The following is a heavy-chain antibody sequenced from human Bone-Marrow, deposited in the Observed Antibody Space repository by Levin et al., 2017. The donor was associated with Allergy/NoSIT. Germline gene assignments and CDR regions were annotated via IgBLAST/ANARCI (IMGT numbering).Heavy chain of an antibody. CDR2: IHHSGNT. D-gene: IGHD2-8*02. J-gene: IGHJ4*02. CDR3: ARVWGCTSETCFSTYFDY. CDR1: GYPISGGYF. V-gene: IGHV4-38-2*02. Sequence: SETLSLTCYVSGYPISGGYFWGWIRLPRGKGLEWIGSIHHSGNTYYNPSLKSRVTMSADASKNQFSLNLSSVTAADTAVYFCARVWGCTSETCFSTYFDYWGLGTAVTVSS.